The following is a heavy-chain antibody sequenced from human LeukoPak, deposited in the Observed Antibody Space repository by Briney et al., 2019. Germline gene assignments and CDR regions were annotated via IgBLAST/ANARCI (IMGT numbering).Heavy chain of an antibody. CDR2: INPNSGGT. CDR3: ARGYYYGSGSYYFDY. CDR1: GYTFTGYY. Sequence: ASVKVSCKASGYTFTGYYMHWVRQAPGQGLEWMGCINPNSGGTNYAQKFQGRVSMTRDTSISTAYMELSRLRSDDTAVYYCARGYYYGSGSYYFDYWGQGTLVTVSS. D-gene: IGHD3-10*01. J-gene: IGHJ4*02. V-gene: IGHV1-2*02.